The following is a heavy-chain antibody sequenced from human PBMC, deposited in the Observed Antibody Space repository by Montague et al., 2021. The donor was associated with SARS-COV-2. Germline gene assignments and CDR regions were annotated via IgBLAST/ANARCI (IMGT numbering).Heavy chain of an antibody. CDR2: ISGTGAAR. Sequence: SLRLSCAASGFIFSCYSIHWVRQAAGKGLECVGVISGTGAARHYAPSVEGRFTISRDNSKNTLYLQMNSLRVEDSAMYYCVRGGDNGYNDLDYWGQGTLVTVSS. CDR3: VRGGDNGYNDLDY. J-gene: IGHJ4*02. V-gene: IGHV3-30*01. CDR1: GFIFSCYS. D-gene: IGHD5-18*01.